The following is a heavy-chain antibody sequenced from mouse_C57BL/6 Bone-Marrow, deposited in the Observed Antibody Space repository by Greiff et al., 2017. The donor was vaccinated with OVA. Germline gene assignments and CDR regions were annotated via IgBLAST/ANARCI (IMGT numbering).Heavy chain of an antibody. J-gene: IGHJ4*01. V-gene: IGHV1-69*01. D-gene: IGHD1-1*01. Sequence: QVQLQQPGAELVMPGASVKLSCKASGYTFTSYWMHWVKQRPGQGLEWIGEIDPSDSYTYYNQKFKGKSTLTVDKSSSTTYMQLRSLTSEDSAVYYCAREAHYGSSLYAMDYWGQGTSVTVSS. CDR3: AREAHYGSSLYAMDY. CDR1: GYTFTSYW. CDR2: IDPSDSYT.